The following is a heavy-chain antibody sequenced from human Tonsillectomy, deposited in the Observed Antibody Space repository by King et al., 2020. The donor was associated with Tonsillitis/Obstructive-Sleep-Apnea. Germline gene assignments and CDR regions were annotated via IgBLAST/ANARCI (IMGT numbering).Heavy chain of an antibody. D-gene: IGHD3-22*01. Sequence: QLQESGPGPVKPSETLSLSCTVSGGSISNYYWSWIRQPAGKGLEWVGRIYSRGSTNYNPSLKSRVTMSVDTSKNQFSLNLSSVTAADTAVYYCARGARTYSDSGGYYNFFYYGLDVWGQGTTVTVSS. CDR1: GGSISNYY. J-gene: IGHJ6*02. V-gene: IGHV4-4*07. CDR3: ARGARTYSDSGGYYNFFYYGLDV. CDR2: IYSRGST.